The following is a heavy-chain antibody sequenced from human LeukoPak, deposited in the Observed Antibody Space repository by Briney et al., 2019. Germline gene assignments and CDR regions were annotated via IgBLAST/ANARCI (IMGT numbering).Heavy chain of an antibody. CDR2: INPNNAGT. D-gene: IGHD3-22*01. J-gene: IGHJ4*02. CDR1: GYTFTRYY. V-gene: IGHV1-2*02. CDR3: ARDPATTYYYDP. Sequence: GASVKVSCKASGYTFTRYYIHWVRQAPGQGLEWMGWINPNNAGTNYAQKFQGRVTMTRDTSISTAYMELSRLTSDDTAIYYCARDPATTYYYDPWGQGTLVTVSS.